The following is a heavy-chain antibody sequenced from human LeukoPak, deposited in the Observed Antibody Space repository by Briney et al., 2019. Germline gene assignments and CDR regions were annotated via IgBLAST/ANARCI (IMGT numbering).Heavy chain of an antibody. CDR2: ISDTGGST. D-gene: IGHD1-1*01. CDR3: ARKGNGALDI. J-gene: IGHJ3*02. CDR1: GFTFSNYA. V-gene: IGHV3-23*01. Sequence: GGSLRLSCAPFGFTFSNYAFSWVRQAPGKGLEWVSGISDTGGSTNYVGSAKGRFTISRDNSKNTLHLHMNSLRVEDTAVYYCARKGNGALDIWGQGTMVTVSS.